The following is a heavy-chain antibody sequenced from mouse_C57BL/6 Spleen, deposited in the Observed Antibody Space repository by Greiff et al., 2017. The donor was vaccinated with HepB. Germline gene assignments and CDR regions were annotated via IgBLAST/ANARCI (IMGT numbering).Heavy chain of an antibody. D-gene: IGHD1-1*01. CDR3: ARDSHYGSSPAWFAY. CDR2: ISDGGSYT. V-gene: IGHV5-4*01. J-gene: IGHJ3*01. CDR1: GFTFSSYA. Sequence: EVQVVESGGGLVKPGGSLKLSCAASGFTFSSYAMSWVRQTPEKRLEWVATISDGGSYTYYPDNVKGRFTISRDNAKNNLYLQMSHLKSEDTAMYYCARDSHYGSSPAWFAYWGQGTLVTVSA.